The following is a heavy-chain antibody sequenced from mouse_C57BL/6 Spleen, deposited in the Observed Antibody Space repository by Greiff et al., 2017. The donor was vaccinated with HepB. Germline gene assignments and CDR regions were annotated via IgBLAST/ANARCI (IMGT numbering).Heavy chain of an antibody. Sequence: QVQLKEPGAELAKPGASVKLSCKASGYTFTSYWMHWVKQRPGQGLEWIGYINPSSGYTKYNQKFKDKATLTADKSSSTAYMQLSSLTYEDSAVYYCARGHYDVLYYVDYWGQGTTLTVSS. CDR1: GYTFTSYW. CDR3: ARGHYDVLYYVDY. D-gene: IGHD2-3*01. CDR2: INPSSGYT. V-gene: IGHV1-7*01. J-gene: IGHJ2*01.